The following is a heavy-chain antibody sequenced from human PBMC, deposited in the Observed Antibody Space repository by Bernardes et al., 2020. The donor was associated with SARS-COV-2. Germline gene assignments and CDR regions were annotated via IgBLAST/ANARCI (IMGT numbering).Heavy chain of an antibody. V-gene: IGHV1-2*02. Sequence: ASVKVSCKASGYTFTGYYMHWVRQAPGQGLEWMGWINPNSGGTNYAQKFQGRVTMTRDTSISTAYMELSRLRSDDTAVYYCAREGDSAADYFSGVDWYFDLWGRGTLVTVSS. CDR1: GYTFTGYY. J-gene: IGHJ2*01. CDR3: AREGDSAADYFSGVDWYFDL. D-gene: IGHD5-18*01. CDR2: INPNSGGT.